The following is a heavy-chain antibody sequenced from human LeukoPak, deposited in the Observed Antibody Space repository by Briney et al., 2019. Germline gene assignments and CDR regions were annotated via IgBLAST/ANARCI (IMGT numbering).Heavy chain of an antibody. CDR3: AVVGGNSNAFDI. CDR2: IYHSGST. Sequence: SETLSLTCAVSGYSISSGYYWGWIRQPPGKGLEWIGSIYHSGSTYYNPSLKSRVTISVDTSKNQFSLKLSSVTAADTAVYYCAVVGGNSNAFDIWGQGTMVTVSS. J-gene: IGHJ3*02. CDR1: GYSISSGYY. D-gene: IGHD4-23*01. V-gene: IGHV4-38-2*01.